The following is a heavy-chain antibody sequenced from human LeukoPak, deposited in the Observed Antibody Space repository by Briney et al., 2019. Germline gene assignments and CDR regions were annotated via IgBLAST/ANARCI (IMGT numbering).Heavy chain of an antibody. CDR3: ARARRYYDSSGYTYYYYYYGMDV. CDR1: GGTFSSYA. D-gene: IGHD3-22*01. CDR2: IIPIFGTA. V-gene: IGHV1-69*13. J-gene: IGHJ6*02. Sequence: SVKVSCKASGGTFSSYAISWVRQAPGQGLEWMGGIIPIFGTANYAQKFQGRVTITADESTSTAYMELSSLRSEDTAVYYCARARRYYDSSGYTYYYYYYGMDVWGQGTTVTVSS.